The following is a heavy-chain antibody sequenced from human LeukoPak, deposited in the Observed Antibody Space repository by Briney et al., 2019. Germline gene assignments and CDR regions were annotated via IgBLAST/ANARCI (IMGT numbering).Heavy chain of an antibody. V-gene: IGHV3-43D*04. CDR2: ISWDGGST. CDR1: GFTFDDYA. CDR3: AKDKEYSGFGPILSGYYYGMDV. Sequence: GGSLRLSCAASGFTFDDYAMHWVRQAPGKGLEWVSLISWDGGSTYYTDSVKGRFTISRDNSRHTLYLQMNSLGAEDTALYYCAKDKEYSGFGPILSGYYYGMDVWGKGTTVTVSS. J-gene: IGHJ6*04. D-gene: IGHD5-12*01.